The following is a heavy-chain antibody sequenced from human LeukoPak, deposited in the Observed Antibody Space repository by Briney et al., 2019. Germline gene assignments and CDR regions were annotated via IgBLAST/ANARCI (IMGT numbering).Heavy chain of an antibody. CDR3: VREGYYDSSGYLGVFDY. CDR2: ISSSGSTI. CDR1: GFTFSSYE. D-gene: IGHD3-22*01. Sequence: GGSLRLSCAASGFTFSSYEMNWVRQAPGKGLEWVSYISSSGSTIYYADSVKGRFTISRDNAKNSMYLQMNSLRAEDTAVYYCVREGYYDSSGYLGVFDYWGQGTLVTVSS. J-gene: IGHJ4*02. V-gene: IGHV3-48*03.